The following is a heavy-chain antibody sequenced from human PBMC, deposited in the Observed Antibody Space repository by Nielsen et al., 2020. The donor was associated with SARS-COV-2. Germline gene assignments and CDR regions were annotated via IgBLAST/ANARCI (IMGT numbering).Heavy chain of an antibody. D-gene: IGHD5-24*01. V-gene: IGHV4-59*01. J-gene: IGHJ6*02. CDR2: IYYSGST. Sequence: SETLSLTCTVSGGSISSYYWSWIRQPPGKGLEWIGYIYYSGSTNYNPSLKSRVTISVDTSKNHFSLKLSSVTAAGTAVYYCARDSMATADYYYYGMDVWGQGTTVTVSS. CDR3: ARDSMATADYYYYGMDV. CDR1: GGSISSYY.